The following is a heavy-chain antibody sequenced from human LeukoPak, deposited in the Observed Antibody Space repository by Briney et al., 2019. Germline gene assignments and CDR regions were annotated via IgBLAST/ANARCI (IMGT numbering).Heavy chain of an antibody. J-gene: IGHJ5*02. CDR2: IYSGGST. CDR1: GFTVSSNY. D-gene: IGHD3-22*01. Sequence: GGSLRLSCAASGFTVSSNYMSWVRQAPGKGLEWVSVIYSGGSTYYADSVKGRFTISRDNSKNTLYLQMNSLRAEDTAVYYCAGDYYDTSGHHHWSQGTLVTVSS. CDR3: AGDYYDTSGHHH. V-gene: IGHV3-53*01.